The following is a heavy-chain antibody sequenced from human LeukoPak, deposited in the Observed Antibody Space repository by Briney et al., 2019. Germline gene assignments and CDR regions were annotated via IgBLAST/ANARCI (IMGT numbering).Heavy chain of an antibody. D-gene: IGHD3-10*01. Sequence: GGSLRLSCAASGFTLNKHAMSWVRQAPGKGLEWVAVIWYDGSNKYYAESVKGRFTTSRDNSKNTLYLQMNSLRAEDTAVYYRAREGVRGAYQQYYFDYWGQGTLVTVSS. V-gene: IGHV3-33*08. CDR3: AREGVRGAYQQYYFDY. CDR2: IWYDGSNK. J-gene: IGHJ4*02. CDR1: GFTLNKHA.